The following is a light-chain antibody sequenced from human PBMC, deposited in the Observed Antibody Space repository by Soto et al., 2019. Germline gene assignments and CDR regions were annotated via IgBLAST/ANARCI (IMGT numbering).Light chain of an antibody. CDR2: KAS. V-gene: IGKV1-5*03. CDR3: QHYSTYPYT. Sequence: DIQMTQSPSTLSASVGDRVTITCRASQSINSWLAWYQQKPGKAPKLLIYKASSLESGVPSRFSGSGSGTEFALTITSLQPDDLATYYCQHYSTYPYTFGQGTRLEIK. CDR1: QSINSW. J-gene: IGKJ2*01.